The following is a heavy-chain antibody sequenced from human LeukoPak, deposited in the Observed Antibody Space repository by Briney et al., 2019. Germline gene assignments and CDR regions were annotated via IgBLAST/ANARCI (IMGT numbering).Heavy chain of an antibody. CDR3: ARDECSGGSCYSFNNWFDP. Sequence: GGSLRLSCAASGFTFSSYSMNWVRQAPGKGLVWVSRINSDGSSTSYADSVKGRFTISRDNAKNTLYLQMNSLRAEDTAVYYCARDECSGGSCYSFNNWFDPWGQGTLVTVSS. J-gene: IGHJ5*02. CDR2: INSDGSST. D-gene: IGHD2-15*01. CDR1: GFTFSSYS. V-gene: IGHV3-74*01.